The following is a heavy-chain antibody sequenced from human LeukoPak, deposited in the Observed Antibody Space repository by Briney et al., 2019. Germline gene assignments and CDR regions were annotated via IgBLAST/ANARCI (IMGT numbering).Heavy chain of an antibody. Sequence: SETLSLTCAVYGGSFRGYYWSWIRQPPGKGLEWIGEINHSGSTNYNPSLKSRVTISVDTSKNQFSLKLSSVTAADTAVYYCARGRSPLSSRGFYYYYYMDVWGKGTTVTVSS. J-gene: IGHJ6*03. CDR2: INHSGST. V-gene: IGHV4-34*01. CDR3: ARGRSPLSSRGFYYYYYMDV. D-gene: IGHD2-2*01. CDR1: GGSFRGYY.